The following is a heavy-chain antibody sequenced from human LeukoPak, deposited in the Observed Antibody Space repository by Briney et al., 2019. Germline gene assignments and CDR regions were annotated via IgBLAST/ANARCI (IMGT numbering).Heavy chain of an antibody. CDR3: AKGMRGSGTYYKDSYDY. CDR1: GFTFSSYG. D-gene: IGHD3-10*01. Sequence: PGGSLRLSCAASGFTFSSYGMTWVRQAPGRGVEWVSGMSGSGDSIYYADSAKGRFTISRDNSKNTLYLQMNSLRAEDTAVYYCAKGMRGSGTYYKDSYDYWGQGTLVTVSS. CDR2: MSGSGDSI. J-gene: IGHJ4*02. V-gene: IGHV3-23*01.